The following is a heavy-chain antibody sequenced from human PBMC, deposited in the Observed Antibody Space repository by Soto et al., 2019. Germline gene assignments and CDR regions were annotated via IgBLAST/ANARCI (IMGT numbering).Heavy chain of an antibody. J-gene: IGHJ5*02. CDR2: ISGSGFTP. CDR3: VNSDSTSAP. D-gene: IGHD6-13*01. CDR1: GLTFSDYA. Sequence: PGGSLRLSCAASGLTFSDYAMTWVRQAPGKGLDWVASISGSGFTPYYAASVKGRFTISRDNSKNMVYLQMNSLRVEDTAIYYCVNSDSTSAPWGQGSLVTVSS. V-gene: IGHV3-23*01.